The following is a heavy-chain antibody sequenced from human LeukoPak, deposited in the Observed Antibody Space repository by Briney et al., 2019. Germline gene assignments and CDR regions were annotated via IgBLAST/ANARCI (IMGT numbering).Heavy chain of an antibody. V-gene: IGHV4-59*01. CDR1: GASISSDY. CDR2: IYYSGST. D-gene: IGHD6-19*01. J-gene: IGHJ4*02. CDR3: ARVWDDSSGRDY. Sequence: NPSETLSLTCTVSGASISSDYWSWIRQPPGKGLEWIGYIYYSGSTNYNPSLKSRVTISVDTSKNQFSLKLSSVTAADTAVYYCARVWDDSSGRDYWGQGTLVTVSS.